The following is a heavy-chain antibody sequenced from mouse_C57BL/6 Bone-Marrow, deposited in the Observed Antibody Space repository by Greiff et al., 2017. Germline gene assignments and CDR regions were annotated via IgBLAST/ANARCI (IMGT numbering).Heavy chain of an antibody. CDR2: IYPRSGNT. D-gene: IGHD3-2*02. CDR1: GYTFTSYG. V-gene: IGHV1-81*01. CDR3: ARSRQLRLPAWFAY. J-gene: IGHJ3*01. Sequence: QVQLKQSGAELARPGASVKLSCKASGYTFTSYGISWVKQRTGQGLEWIGEIYPRSGNTYYNEKFKGKATLTADKSSSTAYMELRSLTSEDSAVYFCARSRQLRLPAWFAYWGQGTLVTVSA.